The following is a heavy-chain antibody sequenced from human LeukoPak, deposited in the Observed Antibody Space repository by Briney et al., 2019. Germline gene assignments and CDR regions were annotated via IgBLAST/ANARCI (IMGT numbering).Heavy chain of an antibody. CDR3: ARESESYGIGY. CDR1: GFTFSSYW. V-gene: IGHV3-7*01. Sequence: GGSLRLSCAASGFTFSSYWMTWVRQAPGKGLEWVANIKQDGSEKYYVDSVKGRFTISRDNAKNSLYLQMNSLRVEDTAVYYCARESESYGIGYWGQGTLVTVSS. CDR2: IKQDGSEK. D-gene: IGHD1-26*01. J-gene: IGHJ4*02.